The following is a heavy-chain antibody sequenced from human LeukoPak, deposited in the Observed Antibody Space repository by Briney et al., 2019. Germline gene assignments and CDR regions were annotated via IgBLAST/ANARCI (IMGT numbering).Heavy chain of an antibody. Sequence: GASVKVSCKTSGYTFTSYGIRWVRQAPGQGLEWMGWISAYNDNTNYAQKFQGRVTMTTDTSTSTAYMELRSLRSDDTAVYFCARGEGTVPFDYWGQGTLVTVSS. CDR1: GYTFTSYG. V-gene: IGHV1-18*01. CDR2: ISAYNDNT. CDR3: ARGEGTVPFDY. D-gene: IGHD3/OR15-3a*01. J-gene: IGHJ4*02.